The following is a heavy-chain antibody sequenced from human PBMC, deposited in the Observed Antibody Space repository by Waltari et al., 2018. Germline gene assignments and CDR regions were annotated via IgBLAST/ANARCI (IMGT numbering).Heavy chain of an antibody. CDR2: IKQDGSEK. J-gene: IGHJ4*02. Sequence: EVQLVESGGGLVQPGGSLRLSCAASGFTFSRYWMSWVRQAPGKGLEWVANIKQDGSEKYYVDSVKGRFTISRDNAKNSLYLQMNSLRAEDTAVYYCARVVAAAVDYWGQGTLVTVSS. CDR3: ARVVAAAVDY. V-gene: IGHV3-7*01. D-gene: IGHD6-13*01. CDR1: GFTFSRYW.